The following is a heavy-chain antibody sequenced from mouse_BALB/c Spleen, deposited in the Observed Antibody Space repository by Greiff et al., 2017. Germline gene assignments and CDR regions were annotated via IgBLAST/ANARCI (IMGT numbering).Heavy chain of an antibody. CDR2: ISSGSSTI. J-gene: IGHJ4*01. D-gene: IGHD2-14*01. Sequence: EVMLVESGGGLVQPGGSRKLSCAASGFTFSSFGMHWVSQAPEKGLEWVAYISSGSSTIYYADTVKGRITISRDNPKNTLFLQMTSLRSEDTAMYYCARRGYEDDAMDYWGQGTSVTVSS. V-gene: IGHV5-17*02. CDR1: GFTFSSFG. CDR3: ARRGYEDDAMDY.